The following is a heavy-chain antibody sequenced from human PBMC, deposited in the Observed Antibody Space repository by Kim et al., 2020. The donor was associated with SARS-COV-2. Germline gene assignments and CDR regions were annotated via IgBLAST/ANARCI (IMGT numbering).Heavy chain of an antibody. Sequence: SGPTLVKPTQTLTLTCTFSGFSLTTIPVGVAWVRQPPGKALEWLALIYGDDQRRYSPSLKSRLTITKDTTKNQVVLILTNMGPVDTATYYCAHDSPRLYGVDVWGQGTTVTVSS. CDR2: IYGDDQR. V-gene: IGHV2-5*02. CDR1: GFSLTTIPVG. J-gene: IGHJ6*02. D-gene: IGHD2-21*02. CDR3: AHDSPRLYGVDV.